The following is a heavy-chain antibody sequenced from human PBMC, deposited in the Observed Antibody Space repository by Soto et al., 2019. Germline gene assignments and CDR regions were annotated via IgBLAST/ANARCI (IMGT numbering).Heavy chain of an antibody. V-gene: IGHV3-15*07. CDR2: AKSEINGGAI. Sequence: EVPLVESGGDSVQPGGSLRLTCAASGFTFTRAWLNWVRQAPGKGLEWVGRAKSEINGGAIDYAAPVKGRFTISRDASQNTFYLQMNSLRADDTAVYYCAADLPDWGAYAFDYWGHGTQVTVSS. CDR1: GFTFTRAW. J-gene: IGHJ4*01. CDR3: AADLPDWGAYAFDY. D-gene: IGHD3-16*01.